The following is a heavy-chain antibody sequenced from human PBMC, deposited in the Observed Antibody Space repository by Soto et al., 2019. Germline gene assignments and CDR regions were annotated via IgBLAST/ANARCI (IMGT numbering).Heavy chain of an antibody. V-gene: IGHV1-3*04. CDR2: VGIGSTKT. Sequence: QVQLVQSGAEVKKPGASVKVSCKASGYTFTNYVIRWVRQAPGQSLEWMGWVGIGSTKTDYSQKFLGRVTFSRDTSANTAHMELSGLKSEDTAVYYCAREGVASATHPWGDAFDIWGQGTMVTVSS. D-gene: IGHD3-16*01. CDR1: GYTFTNYV. CDR3: AREGVASATHPWGDAFDI. J-gene: IGHJ3*02.